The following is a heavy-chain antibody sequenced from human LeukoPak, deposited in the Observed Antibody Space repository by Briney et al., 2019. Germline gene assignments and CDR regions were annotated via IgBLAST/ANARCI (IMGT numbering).Heavy chain of an antibody. Sequence: SETLSLTCTVSGGSVSSSSFHWGWIRQPPGKGLEWIGSIFHSGTTYYNPSLKGRVSISVDTSKNQFSLKVRSVTGADTAVYYCARYESAAGFFDYWGQGTLVTVSS. CDR3: ARYESAAGFFDY. J-gene: IGHJ4*02. V-gene: IGHV4-39*01. CDR2: IFHSGTT. D-gene: IGHD6-13*01. CDR1: GGSVSSSSFH.